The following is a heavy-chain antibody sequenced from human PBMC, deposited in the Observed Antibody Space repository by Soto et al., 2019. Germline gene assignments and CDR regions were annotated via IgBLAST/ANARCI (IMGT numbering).Heavy chain of an antibody. CDR2: ISSSGSTI. D-gene: IGHD3-3*01. CDR1: GFTFSSYE. CDR3: ARGGVSIPGYYYGMDV. Sequence: PGGSLRLSCAASGFTFSSYEMNWVRQAPGKGLEWVSYISSSGSTIYYADSVMGRFTISRDNAKNSLYLQMNSLRAEDTAVYYCARGGVSIPGYYYGMDVWGQGTTVTVSS. J-gene: IGHJ6*02. V-gene: IGHV3-48*03.